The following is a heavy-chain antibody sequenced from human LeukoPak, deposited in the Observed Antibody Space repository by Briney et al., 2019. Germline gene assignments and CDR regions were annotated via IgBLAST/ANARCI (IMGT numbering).Heavy chain of an antibody. CDR2: INWNGGST. CDR1: GFTFDDYG. V-gene: IGHV3-20*04. J-gene: IGHJ5*02. D-gene: IGHD3-22*01. Sequence: GGSLRLSCAASGFTFDDYGMSWVRQAPGKGLEWVTGINWNGGSTGYADSVKGRFTISRDNAKNSLYLQMNSLRAEDTALYYCARANYYDNSGYPVPFDPWGQGTLVTVSS. CDR3: ARANYYDNSGYPVPFDP.